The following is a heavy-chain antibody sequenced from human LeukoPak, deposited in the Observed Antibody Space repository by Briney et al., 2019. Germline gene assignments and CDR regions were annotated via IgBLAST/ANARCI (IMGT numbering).Heavy chain of an antibody. Sequence: PGGSLRLSCVGSGFSFSTYDMGWVRQTPGKGLEWVSAISTTGGYTEDAYSVKGRFTISRDNSQSTLFLQMHSLGAEDTAVYYCAKKPATIKFPCDIWGQGTLVTVSP. V-gene: IGHV3-23*01. J-gene: IGHJ4*02. CDR1: GFSFSTYD. CDR3: AKKPATIKFPCDI. D-gene: IGHD5-24*01. CDR2: ISTTGGYT.